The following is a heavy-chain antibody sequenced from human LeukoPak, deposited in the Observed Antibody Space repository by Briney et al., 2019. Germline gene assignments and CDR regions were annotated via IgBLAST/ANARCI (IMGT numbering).Heavy chain of an antibody. CDR2: INHSGST. CDR1: GGSFSGYY. CDR3: GRRVRASRVLDY. J-gene: IGHJ4*02. D-gene: IGHD1-1*01. Sequence: SETLSLTCAVYGGSFSGYYWSWIRQPPGKGLEWIGEINHSGSTNYNPSLKSRVTISVDTSKNQFSLKLSSVTAADTAVYFCGRRVRASRVLDYGGQGTLVTVSS. V-gene: IGHV4-34*01.